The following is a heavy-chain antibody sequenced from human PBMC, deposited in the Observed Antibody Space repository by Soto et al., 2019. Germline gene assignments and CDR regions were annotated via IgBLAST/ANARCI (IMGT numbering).Heavy chain of an antibody. D-gene: IGHD3-22*01. CDR1: GYSFATSG. J-gene: IGHJ4*02. V-gene: IGHV1-18*01. CDR2: ISAYNGNR. CDR3: ARAGQYYDRSGYTD. Sequence: QVKLVQSGTEVKKPGASMKVSCKASGYSFATSGISWVRQAPGQGLEWMGWISAYNGNRNYDQKLQDRVTMTTDTSTRTPYLELRSLRSDDTAVYYCARAGQYYDRSGYTDWGQGTQVTVSS.